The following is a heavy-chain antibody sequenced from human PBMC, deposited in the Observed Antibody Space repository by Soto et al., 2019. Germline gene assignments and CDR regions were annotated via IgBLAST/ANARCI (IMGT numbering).Heavy chain of an antibody. Sequence: DVQLLESGGGLAQPGESLRLSCVASGFSFSAYAMSWVRQSPGKGFEWVSTISGSGRITNYAASVKGRFTTSKDTSTNTLYLHMNSLTADDTALYYCVKERIELWLIDYWGQGTLATVSS. CDR2: ISGSGRIT. V-gene: IGHV3-23*01. CDR1: GFSFSAYA. D-gene: IGHD3-16*01. CDR3: VKERIELWLIDY. J-gene: IGHJ4*02.